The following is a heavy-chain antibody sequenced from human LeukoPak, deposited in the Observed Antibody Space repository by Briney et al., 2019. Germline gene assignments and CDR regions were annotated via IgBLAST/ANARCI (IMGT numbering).Heavy chain of an antibody. V-gene: IGHV1-46*01. J-gene: IGHJ4*02. Sequence: ASVKVSCKASGYTFTSYDINWVRQAPGQGLEWMGIINPSGGSTSYAQKFQGRVTMTRDTSTSTVYMELSSLRSEDTAVYYCARDHQRYCSGGSCYTQPCGYWGQGTLVTVSS. D-gene: IGHD2-15*01. CDR2: INPSGGST. CDR1: GYTFTSYD. CDR3: ARDHQRYCSGGSCYTQPCGY.